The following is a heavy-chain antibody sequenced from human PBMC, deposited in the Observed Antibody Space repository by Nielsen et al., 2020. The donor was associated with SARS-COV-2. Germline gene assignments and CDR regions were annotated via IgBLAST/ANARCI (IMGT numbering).Heavy chain of an antibody. CDR2: ISYDGSNK. CDR3: ARGNRYDSSGYQTLFDY. CDR1: GFTFSSYA. V-gene: IGHV3-30*04. D-gene: IGHD3-22*01. Sequence: GESLKISCAASGFTFSSYAMHWVRQAPGKGLEWVAVISYDGSNKYYADSVKGRFTISRDNSKNTLYLQMNSLRAEDTAVYYYARGNRYDSSGYQTLFDYWGQGTLVTVSS. J-gene: IGHJ4*02.